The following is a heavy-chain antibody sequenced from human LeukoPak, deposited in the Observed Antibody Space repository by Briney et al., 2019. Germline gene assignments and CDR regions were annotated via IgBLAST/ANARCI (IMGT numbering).Heavy chain of an antibody. CDR3: ARGLDDSSGYFVEAFDI. Sequence: ASVKVSCKASGGTFSSYAISWVRQAPGQGLEWMGGIIPIFGTANYAQKFQGRVTITTDESTSTAYMELSSLRSEDTAVYYCARGLDDSSGYFVEAFDIWRQGTMVTVSS. CDR1: GGTFSSYA. CDR2: IIPIFGTA. J-gene: IGHJ3*02. D-gene: IGHD3-22*01. V-gene: IGHV1-69*05.